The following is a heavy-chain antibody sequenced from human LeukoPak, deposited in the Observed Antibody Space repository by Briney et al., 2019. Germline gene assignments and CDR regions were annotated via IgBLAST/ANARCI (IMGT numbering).Heavy chain of an antibody. Sequence: GSLRLSCAASGFTVSNNYVSWVRQAPGKGLEWVSYISSSGSTIYYADSVKGRFTISRDNAKNSLYLQMNSLRAEDTSVYYCARDTNGDGWFDPWGQGTLVTVSS. V-gene: IGHV3-11*04. CDR3: ARDTNGDGWFDP. J-gene: IGHJ5*02. D-gene: IGHD4-17*01. CDR2: ISSSGSTI. CDR1: GFTVSNNY.